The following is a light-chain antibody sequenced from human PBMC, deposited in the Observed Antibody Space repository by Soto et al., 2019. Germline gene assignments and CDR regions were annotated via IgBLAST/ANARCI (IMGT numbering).Light chain of an antibody. CDR1: QTISTY. CDR3: QQSYRTPLT. Sequence: DIQMTQSPSSLSASVGERVTITCRASQTISTYLNWYQQKPGKAPKLLIHAASSLQSGVPSRFSGSGSATDFTLTISSLQPEDFATYYCQQSYRTPLTFGPGTKVDIK. V-gene: IGKV1-39*01. CDR2: AAS. J-gene: IGKJ3*01.